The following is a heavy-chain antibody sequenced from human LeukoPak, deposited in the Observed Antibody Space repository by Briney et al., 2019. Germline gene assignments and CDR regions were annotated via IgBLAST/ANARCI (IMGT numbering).Heavy chain of an antibody. J-gene: IGHJ4*02. Sequence: SETLSLTCTVSGGSISSYYWSWIRQPAGKGLEWIGYIYYSGSTYYNPSLKSRVTISVDTSKNQFSLKLSSVTAADTAVYYCVGAVAGTAIDYWGQGTLVTVSS. CDR1: GGSISSYY. V-gene: IGHV4-59*06. CDR2: IYYSGST. D-gene: IGHD6-19*01. CDR3: VGAVAGTAIDY.